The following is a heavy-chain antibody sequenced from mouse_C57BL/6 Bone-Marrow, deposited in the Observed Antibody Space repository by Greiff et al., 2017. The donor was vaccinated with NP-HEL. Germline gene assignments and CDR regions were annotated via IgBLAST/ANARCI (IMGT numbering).Heavy chain of an antibody. J-gene: IGHJ3*01. Sequence: EVQLQQSGAELVRPGASVKLSCTASGFTFNDSYMHWVKQRPEQGLEWIGWIYPENGDTEYASKFQGKATMTADTSSNTAYLQLSSLTSEDTAVYYCTPFMTTALANPHWGQGTLVTVSA. CDR2: IYPENGDT. V-gene: IGHV14-4*01. CDR3: TPFMTTALANPH. D-gene: IGHD1-1*01. CDR1: GFTFNDSY.